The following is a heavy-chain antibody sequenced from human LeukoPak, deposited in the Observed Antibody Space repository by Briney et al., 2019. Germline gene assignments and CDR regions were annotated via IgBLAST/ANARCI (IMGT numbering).Heavy chain of an antibody. V-gene: IGHV4-59*12. CDR3: AREATVTPFDY. Sequence: PSETLSLTCTVSGGSISSYYWSWIRQPPGKGLEWIGYIYYSGSTYYNPSLKSRVTISVDTSKNQFSLKLSSVTAADTAVYYCAREATVTPFDYWGQGTLVTVSS. J-gene: IGHJ4*02. D-gene: IGHD4-11*01. CDR2: IYYSGST. CDR1: GGSISSYY.